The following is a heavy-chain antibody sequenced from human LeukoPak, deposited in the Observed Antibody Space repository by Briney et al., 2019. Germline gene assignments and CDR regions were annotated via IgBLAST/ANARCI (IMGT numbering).Heavy chain of an antibody. J-gene: IGHJ4*02. Sequence: SETLSLTCTVSGGSIKSSSYYWGWIRQPPGKGLEWIGEIYHSGSTNYNPSLKSRVTISVDKSKNQFSLKLSSVTAADTAVYYCARENDRYGRIDYWGQGTQVIVSS. CDR1: GGSIKSSSYY. D-gene: IGHD5-18*01. CDR3: ARENDRYGRIDY. CDR2: IYHSGST. V-gene: IGHV4-39*07.